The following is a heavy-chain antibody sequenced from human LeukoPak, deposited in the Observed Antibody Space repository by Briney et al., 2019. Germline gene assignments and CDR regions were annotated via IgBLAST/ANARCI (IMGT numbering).Heavy chain of an antibody. V-gene: IGHV4-61*01. D-gene: IGHD1-20*01. J-gene: IGHJ4*02. CDR1: GGSISSSSYY. Sequence: SETLSLTCTVSGGSISSSSYYWSWIRQPPGKGLEWIGYIYYSGNTNYNPSLKSRLTMSADRSRNQFSLKLSSVTAADTAVYYCARINWNYFDYWGQGILVTVSS. CDR2: IYYSGNT. CDR3: ARINWNYFDY.